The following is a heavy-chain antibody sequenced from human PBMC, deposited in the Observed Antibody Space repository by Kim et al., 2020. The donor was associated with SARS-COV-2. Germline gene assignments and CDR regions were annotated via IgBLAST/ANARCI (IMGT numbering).Heavy chain of an antibody. D-gene: IGHD3-10*01. CDR3: ARSSQRGERAWFGEFPIGAFDI. Sequence: SETLSLTCTVSGGSISSGGYYWSWIRQHPGKGLEWIGYIYYSGSTYYNPSLKSRVTISVDTSKNQFSLKLSSVTAADTAVYYCARSSQRGERAWFGEFPIGAFDIWGQGTMVTVSS. J-gene: IGHJ3*02. CDR2: IYYSGST. CDR1: GGSISSGGYY. V-gene: IGHV4-31*03.